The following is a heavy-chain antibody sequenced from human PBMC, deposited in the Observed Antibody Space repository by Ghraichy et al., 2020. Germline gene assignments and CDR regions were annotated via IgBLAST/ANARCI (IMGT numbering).Heavy chain of an antibody. CDR2: IRVDNGDT. J-gene: IGHJ4*02. D-gene: IGHD5-12*01. V-gene: IGHV1-18*04. Sequence: ASVKVSCKASGYTFTSYGISWVRQAPGQGLEWMGWIRVDNGDTNFAQQLQGRVTMTTDTSTSTAYMELRSLRSDDTAVYYCARTVATIGTWGYIDYWGQGTLVTVSA. CDR3: ARTVATIGTWGYIDY. CDR1: GYTFTSYG.